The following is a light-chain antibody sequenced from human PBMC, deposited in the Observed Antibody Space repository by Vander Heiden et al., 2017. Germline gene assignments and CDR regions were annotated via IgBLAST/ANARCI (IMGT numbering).Light chain of an antibody. CDR2: GNT. J-gene: IGLJ1*01. V-gene: IGLV1-40*01. Sequence: QSVLTHPPSTSASPGHTVTISSTGSSSNIGAGYDLHWYQQLPGRAPNLLIHGNTNRPSGAPDRFSASKSRTSASLAITGLQAEDEADYYCQSYDSSLSALFVFGPGTKVTVL. CDR1: SSNIGAGYD. CDR3: QSYDSSLSALFV.